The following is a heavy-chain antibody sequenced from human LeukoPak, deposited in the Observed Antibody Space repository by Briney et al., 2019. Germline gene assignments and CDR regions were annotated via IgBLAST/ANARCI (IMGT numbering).Heavy chain of an antibody. D-gene: IGHD5-18*01. CDR1: GGSISSYY. CDR3: ARDRGYSYGYVGFSGFWYFDL. CDR2: IYYSGST. J-gene: IGHJ2*01. Sequence: SETLSLTCAVYGGSISSYYWSWIRQPPGKGLEWIGYIYYSGSTNYNPSLKSRVTISVDTSKNQFSLKLSSVTAADTAVYYCARDRGYSYGYVGFSGFWYFDLWGRGTLVTVSS. V-gene: IGHV4-59*01.